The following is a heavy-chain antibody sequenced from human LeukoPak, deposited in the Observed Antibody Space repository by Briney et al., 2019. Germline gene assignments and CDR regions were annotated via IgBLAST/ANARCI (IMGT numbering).Heavy chain of an antibody. V-gene: IGHV3-23*01. J-gene: IGHJ3*02. CDR3: ARVGGYYYDSSGYSPDAFDI. CDR2: FSGAVDTT. D-gene: IGHD3-22*01. Sequence: GGSLRLSCAASGFTFSTFAMNWVRQAPGKGLEWVSTFSGAVDTTYYADSVKGRFTISRDNAKNSLYLQMNSLRAEDTAVYYCARVGGYYYDSSGYSPDAFDIWGQGTMVTVSS. CDR1: GFTFSTFA.